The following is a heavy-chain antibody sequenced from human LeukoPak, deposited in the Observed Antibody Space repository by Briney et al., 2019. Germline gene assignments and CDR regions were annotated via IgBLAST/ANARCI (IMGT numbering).Heavy chain of an antibody. Sequence: KPSETLSLTCTVSGGSITSSTSYWGWIRQPPEKGLEWIGSIYYSGTTYYNPSLKSRVTISIDTSKNQFSLRLSSVTAADTAVYYCVRHYMGSYYNRGLDCWGQGTLLTVSS. CDR2: IYYSGTT. J-gene: IGHJ4*02. CDR3: VRHYMGSYYNRGLDC. V-gene: IGHV4-39*01. D-gene: IGHD3-10*01. CDR1: GGSITSSTSY.